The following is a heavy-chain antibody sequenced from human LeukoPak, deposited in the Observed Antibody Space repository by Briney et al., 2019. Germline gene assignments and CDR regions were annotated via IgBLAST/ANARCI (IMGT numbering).Heavy chain of an antibody. CDR1: GGSINSYY. CDR3: ARRARGKNYYGSGGTPRVVGFSYYMDV. D-gene: IGHD3-10*01. V-gene: IGHV4-59*12. CDR2: IYYSGST. J-gene: IGHJ6*03. Sequence: SETLSLTCTVSGGSINSYYWSWIRQPPGKGLEWIGYIYYSGSTNYNPSLKSRVTISVDTSKNQFSLKLSSVTAADTAVYYCARRARGKNYYGSGGTPRVVGFSYYMDVWGKGTTVTISS.